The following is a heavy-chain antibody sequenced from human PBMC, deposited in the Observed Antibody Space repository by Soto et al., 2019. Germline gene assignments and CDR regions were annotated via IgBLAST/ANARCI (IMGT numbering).Heavy chain of an antibody. V-gene: IGHV1-69*13. Sequence: SVKVSCKASGGTFSSYAISWVRQAPGQGLEWMGGIIPIFGTANYAQKFQGRVTITADESTSTAYMELSSLRSEDTAVYYCARDPGSGYSYGYYFDYWGQGTLVTVSS. J-gene: IGHJ4*02. CDR1: GGTFSSYA. CDR2: IIPIFGTA. CDR3: ARDPGSGYSYGYYFDY. D-gene: IGHD5-18*01.